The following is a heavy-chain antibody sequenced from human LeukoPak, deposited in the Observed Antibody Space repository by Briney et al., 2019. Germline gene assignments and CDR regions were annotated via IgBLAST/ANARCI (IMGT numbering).Heavy chain of an antibody. J-gene: IGHJ4*02. CDR2: IIPIFGIA. CDR1: GGTFSSYA. V-gene: IGHV1-69*04. Sequence: ASVKVSCKASGGTFSSYAISWVRQAPGQGLEWMGRIIPIFGIANYAQKFQGRVTITADKSTSTAYMELSSLRSEDTAVYCCAIAAAGTDYWGQGTLVTVSS. CDR3: AIAAAGTDY. D-gene: IGHD6-13*01.